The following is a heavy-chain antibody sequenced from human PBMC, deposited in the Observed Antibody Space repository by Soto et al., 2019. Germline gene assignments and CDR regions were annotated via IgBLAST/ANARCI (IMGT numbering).Heavy chain of an antibody. V-gene: IGHV3-33*01. CDR2: IWYDGSNK. CDR1: GFTFSSYA. CDR3: ARSRGRFYGSGSYKGLDV. Sequence: QVQLVESGGGVVQPGTSLRLSCAASGFTFSSYAMHWVRQAPGKGLEWVAVIWYDGSNKYHADSVQGRFTISRDNHKNTLYLQMDSLRVEDTAVYYCARSRGRFYGSGSYKGLDVWGKGTTVTVSS. D-gene: IGHD3-10*01. J-gene: IGHJ6*04.